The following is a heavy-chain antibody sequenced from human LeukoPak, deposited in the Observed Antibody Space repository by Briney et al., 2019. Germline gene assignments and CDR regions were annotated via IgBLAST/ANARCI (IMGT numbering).Heavy chain of an antibody. CDR3: ARVKGSSSWPFDY. V-gene: IGHV3-11*04. CDR2: ISSSGSTI. J-gene: IGHJ4*02. Sequence: PGGSLRLSCAASGFTFSDYYMSWIRQAPGKGLEWVSYISSSGSTIYYADSVKGRFTISRDNAKNSLYLQMNSLSAEDTAVYYCARVKGSSSWPFDYWGQGTLVTVSS. D-gene: IGHD6-13*01. CDR1: GFTFSDYY.